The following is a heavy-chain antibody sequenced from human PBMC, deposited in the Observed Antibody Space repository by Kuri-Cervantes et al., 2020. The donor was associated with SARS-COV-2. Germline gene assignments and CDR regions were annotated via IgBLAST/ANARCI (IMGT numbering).Heavy chain of an antibody. CDR3: AKEKWIIAVAGFDY. CDR2: MNPNSGNT. J-gene: IGHJ4*02. CDR1: GYTFTSYD. V-gene: IGHV1-8*01. Sequence: ASVKVSCKASGYTFTSYDINWVRQATGQGLEWMGWMNPNSGNTGYAQKFQGRVTMTRNTSISTAYMELSSLRSEDTAVYYCAKEKWIIAVAGFDYWGQGTLVTVSS. D-gene: IGHD6-19*01.